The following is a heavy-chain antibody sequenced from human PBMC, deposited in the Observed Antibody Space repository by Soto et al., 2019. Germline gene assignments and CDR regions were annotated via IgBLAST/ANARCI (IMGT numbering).Heavy chain of an antibody. CDR3: ARGKEQQLVPWFDP. D-gene: IGHD6-13*01. CDR2: MNPNSGNT. V-gene: IGHV1-8*01. J-gene: IGHJ5*02. CDR1: GYTFTSYD. Sequence: GASVKVSCKASGYTFTSYDINWVRQATGQGLEWMGWMNPNSGNTGYAQKFQGRVTMTRNTSISTAYMELSSLRSEDTAVYYCARGKEQQLVPWFDPWGQGTLVTVSS.